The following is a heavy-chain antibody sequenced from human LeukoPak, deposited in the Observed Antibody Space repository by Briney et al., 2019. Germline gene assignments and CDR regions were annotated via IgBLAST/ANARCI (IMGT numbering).Heavy chain of an antibody. CDR2: IYTSGNT. CDR1: GGSISSSSYY. J-gene: IGHJ5*02. Sequence: SETLSLTCTVSGGSISSSSYYWSWIRQPAGKGLEWIGRIYTSGNTNYNPSLKSRVTISVDTSKNQFSLTLSSVTAADTAVYYCARAFWSGYWFDPWGQGTLVTVSS. D-gene: IGHD3-3*01. V-gene: IGHV4-61*02. CDR3: ARAFWSGYWFDP.